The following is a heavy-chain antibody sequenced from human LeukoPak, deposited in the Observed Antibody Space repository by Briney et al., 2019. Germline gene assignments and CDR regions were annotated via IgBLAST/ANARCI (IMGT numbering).Heavy chain of an antibody. CDR3: TTDRGIQLWYLGY. CDR1: GFTFSNAL. J-gene: IGHJ4*02. Sequence: GGSLRLSCAASGFTFSNALMSWVRQAPGKGLEWVGRIKSKTDSGTTDYAAPVKGRFTISRDDSKNTLYLQMNSLKTEDTAVYYCTTDRGIQLWYLGYWGQGTLVTVSS. V-gene: IGHV3-15*01. CDR2: IKSKTDSGTT. D-gene: IGHD5-18*01.